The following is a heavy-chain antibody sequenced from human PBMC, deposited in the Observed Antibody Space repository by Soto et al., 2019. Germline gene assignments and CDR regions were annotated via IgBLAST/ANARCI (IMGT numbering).Heavy chain of an antibody. V-gene: IGHV4-31*03. CDR3: ARSPDLEWLFFDY. D-gene: IGHD3-3*01. CDR2: IYYSGST. Sequence: ASETLSLTCTVSGGSISSGGYYWSWIRQHPGKGLEWIGYIYYSGSTYYNPSLKSRVTISVDTSKNQFSLKLSSVTAADTAVYYCARSPDLEWLFFDYWGQGTLVTVSS. J-gene: IGHJ4*02. CDR1: GGSISSGGYY.